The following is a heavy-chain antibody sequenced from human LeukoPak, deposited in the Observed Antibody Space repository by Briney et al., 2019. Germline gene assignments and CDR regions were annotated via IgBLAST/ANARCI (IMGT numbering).Heavy chain of an antibody. V-gene: IGHV1-69*06. Sequence: GASVKVSCKASGGTFSSYAISWVRQAPGQGLEWMGGIIPIFGTANYAQKFQGRVTITADKSTSTAYMELSSLRSEDTAVYYCARVAVAVAGTNFDPWGQGTLVTVSS. CDR2: IIPIFGTA. CDR3: ARVAVAVAGTNFDP. J-gene: IGHJ5*02. CDR1: GGTFSSYA. D-gene: IGHD6-19*01.